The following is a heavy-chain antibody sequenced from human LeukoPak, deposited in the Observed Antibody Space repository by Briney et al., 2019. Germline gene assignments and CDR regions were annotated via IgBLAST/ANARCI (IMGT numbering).Heavy chain of an antibody. J-gene: IGHJ3*02. CDR3: ARDHRYCSGSSCYSDAFDI. V-gene: IGHV4-59*01. D-gene: IGHD2-15*01. CDR2: ISYSGST. Sequence: SETLSLTCTVSGGSISSYYWTWIRQPPGKGLEWIGYISYSGSTNYNPSLKSRVTISVDTSKNQLSLKLSSVTAADTAVYYCARDHRYCSGSSCYSDAFDIWGQGTVVTVSS. CDR1: GGSISSYY.